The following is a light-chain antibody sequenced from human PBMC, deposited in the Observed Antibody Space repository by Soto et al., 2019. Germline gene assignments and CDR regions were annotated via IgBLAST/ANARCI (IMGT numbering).Light chain of an antibody. V-gene: IGKV3-15*01. Sequence: EIVMTQSPLTLSASPGERAIFSCRASQSVGTNIAWYQQKTGQSARLLVFDASTRSTAIPARFSGSGAGTEFTLTINTRQPEDVAVYYCQQYYQWPSYTFGQGTKVDIK. CDR2: DAS. CDR1: QSVGTN. CDR3: QQYYQWPSYT. J-gene: IGKJ2*01.